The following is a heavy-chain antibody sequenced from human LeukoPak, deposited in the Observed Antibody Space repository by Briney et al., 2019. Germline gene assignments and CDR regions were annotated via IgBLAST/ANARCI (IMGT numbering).Heavy chain of an antibody. J-gene: IGHJ4*02. D-gene: IGHD3-22*01. CDR1: GYSFSSYY. Sequence: ASVKVSCKASGYSFSSYYMIWVRQAPGQGLEWMGIINPSGDSTYYAQKFQGRVTMTRDMSTSTVYMELSSLRSEDTALYYCASGSHVRVYDSNPYYGHYWGQGTLVTVSS. CDR3: ASGSHVRVYDSNPYYGHY. CDR2: INPSGDST. V-gene: IGHV1-46*01.